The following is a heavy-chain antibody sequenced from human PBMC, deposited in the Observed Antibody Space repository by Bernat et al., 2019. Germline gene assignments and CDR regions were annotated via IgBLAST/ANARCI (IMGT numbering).Heavy chain of an antibody. CDR2: ISGSGGST. V-gene: IGHV3-23*01. Sequence: EVQLLESGGGLVQPGGSLRLSCAASEFTFSSYAMSWVRQAPGKGLEWVLGISGSGGSTYYADSVKGRFTISRDNSKNTLFLQMNSLRAEDTAVYYCATTKVVGATMGEAGWGQGTLVTVSS. J-gene: IGHJ4*02. D-gene: IGHD1-26*01. CDR3: ATTKVVGATMGEAG. CDR1: EFTFSSYA.